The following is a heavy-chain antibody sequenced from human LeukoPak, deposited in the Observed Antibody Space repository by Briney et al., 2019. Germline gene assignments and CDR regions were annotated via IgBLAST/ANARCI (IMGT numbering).Heavy chain of an antibody. D-gene: IGHD4-17*01. CDR3: ASDYYGDSISYFDY. CDR1: GFTFSSYA. CDR2: ISYDGSNK. V-gene: IGHV3-30*04. J-gene: IGHJ4*02. Sequence: PGRSLRLSCAASGFTFSSYAMHWVRQAPGKGLEWVAVISYDGSNKYYADSVKGRFTISRDNSKNTLYLQMNSLRAEDTAVYYCASDYYGDSISYFDYWGQGTLVTVSS.